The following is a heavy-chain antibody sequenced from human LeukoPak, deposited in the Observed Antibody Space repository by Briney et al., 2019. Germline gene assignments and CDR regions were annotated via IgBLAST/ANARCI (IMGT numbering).Heavy chain of an antibody. CDR3: ATSGIGHYYFDF. V-gene: IGHV3-23*01. CDR2: ISGSGGST. Sequence: GGSLRLSCAASGFTFSSYAMSWVRQAPGKGLEWVSAISGSGGSTYYADSVKGRFTISRDDARNTLFLQMNSLRAEDTAVYFCATSGIGHYYFDFWGQGALVTVSS. J-gene: IGHJ4*02. CDR1: GFTFSSYA. D-gene: IGHD3-3*01.